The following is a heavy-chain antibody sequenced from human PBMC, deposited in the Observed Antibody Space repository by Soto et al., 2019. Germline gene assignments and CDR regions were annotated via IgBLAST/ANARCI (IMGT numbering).Heavy chain of an antibody. J-gene: IGHJ4*02. CDR1: GFNFSDHY. Sequence: PGGSLRLSCAASGFNFSDHYMNWIRQAPGKGLEWVSYISGSSRYTNFADSVKGRFTISRDNAKSSLYLQMNSLRAKDTAVYYCARHTSGWHYYDYWGQGTPVTVSS. V-gene: IGHV3-11*06. D-gene: IGHD6-19*01. CDR3: ARHTSGWHYYDY. CDR2: ISGSSRYT.